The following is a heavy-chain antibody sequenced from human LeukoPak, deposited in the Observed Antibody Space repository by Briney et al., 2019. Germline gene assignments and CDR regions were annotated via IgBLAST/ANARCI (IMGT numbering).Heavy chain of an antibody. CDR1: GFSFGTSG. CDR2: VWYDGTNK. D-gene: IGHD2-2*01. Sequence: PGGSLRLSCAASGFSFGTSGMHWVRQAPGKGLEWVAVVWYDGTNKHCADSVKGRFTISRDNSKNTLYLQMNSLRIEDTAVYYCARYCSSTSCSHNAFDIWGQGTTVTVSS. V-gene: IGHV3-33*01. J-gene: IGHJ3*02. CDR3: ARYCSSTSCSHNAFDI.